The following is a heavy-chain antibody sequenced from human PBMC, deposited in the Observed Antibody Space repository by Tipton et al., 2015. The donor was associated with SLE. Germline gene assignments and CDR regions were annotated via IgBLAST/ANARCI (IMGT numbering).Heavy chain of an antibody. J-gene: IGHJ4*02. CDR3: AREGDRDYFDF. V-gene: IGHV4-4*07. Sequence: TLSLTCSVSGGSFSNYYWSLILQPAGKGLAWIGRIYRSGSTDYNTSLKSRVTMSVDTSRNRFSLKLTSVTAADAAVYYCAREGDRDYFDFWGQGTLVTVSS. CDR1: GGSFSNYY. D-gene: IGHD2-21*02. CDR2: IYRSGST.